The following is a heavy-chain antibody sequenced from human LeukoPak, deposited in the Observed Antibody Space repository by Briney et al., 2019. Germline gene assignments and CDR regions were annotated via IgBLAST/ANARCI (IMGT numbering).Heavy chain of an antibody. J-gene: IGHJ5*02. D-gene: IGHD3-9*01. CDR2: ISRNGGSA. CDR3: ASQRFDWFTERNPNWFDP. V-gene: IGHV3-20*04. CDR1: GFTFDEYG. Sequence: PGGSLRLSCAASGFTFDEYGMTWVRQAPGKGLEWVSGISRNGGSAGYADSVKGRFTITRDNAKNSLYLQMNSLRAEDTALYYCASQRFDWFTERNPNWFDPWGQGTLVTVSS.